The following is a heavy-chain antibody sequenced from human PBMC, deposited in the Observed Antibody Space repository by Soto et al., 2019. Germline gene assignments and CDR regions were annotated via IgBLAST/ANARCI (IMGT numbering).Heavy chain of an antibody. CDR1: VGTFSGYA. CDR3: ARSIAAAEPFDS. CDR2: IIPIFGTA. D-gene: IGHD6-13*01. Sequence: GXSVKVSCQASVGTFSGYAISWVRQAPGQGLEWMGGIIPIFGTANYAQKFQGRVTITADKSTSTAYMELSSLRSEDTAVYYCARSIAAAEPFDSWGQGTLVTVSS. V-gene: IGHV1-69*06. J-gene: IGHJ4*02.